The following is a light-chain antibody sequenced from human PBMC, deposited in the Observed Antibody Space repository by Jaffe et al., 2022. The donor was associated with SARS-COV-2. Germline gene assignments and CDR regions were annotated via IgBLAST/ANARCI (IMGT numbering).Light chain of an antibody. CDR2: WAS. Sequence: DIVLTQSPDSLAVSLGERATINCKSSQSVFHKSNPQAFLAWYQQKAGQPPRVVISWASTRESGVPDRFSGSGSETDFTLTIDSLQAEDVAVYYCQQFFESPTTFGQGTRVEIK. CDR3: QQFFESPTT. CDR1: QSVFHKSNPQAF. J-gene: IGKJ1*01. V-gene: IGKV4-1*01.